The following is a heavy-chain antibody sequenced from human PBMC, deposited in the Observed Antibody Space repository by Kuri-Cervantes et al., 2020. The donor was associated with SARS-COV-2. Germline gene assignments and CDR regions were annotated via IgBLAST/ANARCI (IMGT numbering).Heavy chain of an antibody. D-gene: IGHD3-3*01. CDR2: INPNSGGT. CDR1: GYTFTSYD. CDR3: ARDRLPITIFGVVINFQH. J-gene: IGHJ1*01. Sequence: ASVKVSCKASGYTFTSYDINWVRQATGQGLEWMGWINPNSGGTNYAQKFQGRVTMTRDTSISTAYMELSRLRSDDTAVYYCARDRLPITIFGVVINFQHWGQGTLVTVSS. V-gene: IGHV1-2*02.